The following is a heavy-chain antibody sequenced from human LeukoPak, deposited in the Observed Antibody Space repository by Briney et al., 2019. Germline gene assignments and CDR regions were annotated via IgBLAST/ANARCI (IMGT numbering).Heavy chain of an antibody. V-gene: IGHV3-21*01. CDR2: ISSGSSYI. Sequence: GGSLRLSCAASGFIFSGYSMNWVRQAPGKGLEWVSFISSGSSYIFYADSVKGRFTISRDSAKNSLSLQMNSLRAEDTAVYYCATVGVEDESSGHSDYWGQGTLVTVSS. CDR1: GFIFSGYS. CDR3: ATVGVEDESSGHSDY. J-gene: IGHJ4*02. D-gene: IGHD3-22*01.